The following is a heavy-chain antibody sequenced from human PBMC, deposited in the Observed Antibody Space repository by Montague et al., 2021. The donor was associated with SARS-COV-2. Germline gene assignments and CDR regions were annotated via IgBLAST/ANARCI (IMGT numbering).Heavy chain of an antibody. Sequence: SETLSLTCSVSGRCSGRDYWGWLRQAPGKGLEWIGYSHYSGSNTYNPSFKSRVTISIDTPKNQFSLKLSSVTAADTAVYYCARCLYPSGTYYMPYWGQGALVTVSS. D-gene: IGHD3-10*01. CDR3: ARCLYPSGTYYMPY. V-gene: IGHV4-59*01. CDR2: SHYSGSN. CDR1: GRCSGRDY. J-gene: IGHJ4*02.